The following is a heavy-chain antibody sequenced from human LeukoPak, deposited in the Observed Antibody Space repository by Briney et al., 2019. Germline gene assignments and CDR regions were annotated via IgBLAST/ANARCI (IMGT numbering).Heavy chain of an antibody. D-gene: IGHD6-6*01. J-gene: IGHJ4*02. Sequence: GGSLRLSCAASGFTVSSNYMSWVRQAPGKGLEWVANINQDGSAQYYVDSVKGQFTISRDNAKNSLYLQMNSLRVEDTAVYYCARGPQLPGYWGQGTLVTVSS. V-gene: IGHV3-7*01. CDR3: ARGPQLPGY. CDR2: INQDGSAQ. CDR1: GFTVSSNY.